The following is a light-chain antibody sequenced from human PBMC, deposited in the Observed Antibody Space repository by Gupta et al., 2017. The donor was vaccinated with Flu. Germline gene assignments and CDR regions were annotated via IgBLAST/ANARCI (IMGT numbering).Light chain of an antibody. Sequence: DIQLTQSPSFLSASVGDRVTITCRASQGISRYLAWYQQKPGKAPDLLIYAASTLQGGVPSRFSGSGSATAFTLTISSLQPEDFATYYCQQLDSYPLTFGQGTRLEIK. V-gene: IGKV1-9*01. J-gene: IGKJ5*01. CDR1: QGISRY. CDR2: AAS. CDR3: QQLDSYPLT.